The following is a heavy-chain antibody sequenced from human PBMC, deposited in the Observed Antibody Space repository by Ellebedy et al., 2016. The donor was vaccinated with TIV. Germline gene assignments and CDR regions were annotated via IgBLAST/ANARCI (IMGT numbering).Heavy chain of an antibody. D-gene: IGHD3-9*01. CDR2: IRSKAYGGTT. CDR3: TREGTYYDILTGYLAPNTYDAFDI. J-gene: IGHJ3*02. CDR1: GFTFGDYA. V-gene: IGHV3-49*03. Sequence: GESLKISCTASGFTFGDYAMSWFRQAPGKGLEWVGFIRSKAYGGTTEYAASVKGRFTISRDDSKSIAYLQMNSLKTEDTAVYYCTREGTYYDILTGYLAPNTYDAFDIWGQGTMVTVSS.